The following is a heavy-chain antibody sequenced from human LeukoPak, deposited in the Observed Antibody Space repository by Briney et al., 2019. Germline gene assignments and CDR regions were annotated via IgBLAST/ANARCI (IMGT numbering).Heavy chain of an antibody. CDR2: IWYDGTNK. CDR3: ARDQRGFSYSKYYFDY. CDR1: GFSFSSYG. D-gene: IGHD5-18*01. Sequence: PGRSLRLSCAASGFSFSSYGTHWVRQAPGKGLEWVAVIWYDGTNKYYADSVKGRFTISRDNPKNTLYLQMNSLRAEDMAVYYCARDQRGFSYSKYYFDYWGQGTLVTVSS. V-gene: IGHV3-33*01. J-gene: IGHJ4*02.